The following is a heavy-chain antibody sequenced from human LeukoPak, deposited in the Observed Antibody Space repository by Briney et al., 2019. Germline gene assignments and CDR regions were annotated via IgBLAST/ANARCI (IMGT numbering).Heavy chain of an antibody. CDR3: ATDFNGAIGY. D-gene: IGHD3-10*01. CDR2: VDPEDGDT. CDR1: GYTFTDYY. Sequence: GASVKVSCKASGYTFTDYYMHWVQQAPGKGLEWMGRVDPEDGDTIYAEKFQGRVTITADTSTDTAYMELSSLRSEDTAVYYCATDFNGAIGYWGQGTLVTVSS. J-gene: IGHJ4*02. V-gene: IGHV1-69-2*01.